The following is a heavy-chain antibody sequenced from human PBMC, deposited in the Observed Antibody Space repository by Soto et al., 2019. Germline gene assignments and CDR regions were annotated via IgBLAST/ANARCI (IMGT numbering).Heavy chain of an antibody. CDR3: ARDPKNFDFWSGYPNYYYYGMDV. CDR2: ISSSSSYI. Sequence: PGGSLRLSCAASGFTFSSYSMNWVRQAPGKGLEWVSSISSSSSYIYYADSVKGRFTISRDNAKNSLYLQMNSLRAEDTAVYYCARDPKNFDFWSGYPNYYYYGMDVWGQGTTVTVSS. D-gene: IGHD3-3*01. CDR1: GFTFSSYS. V-gene: IGHV3-21*01. J-gene: IGHJ6*02.